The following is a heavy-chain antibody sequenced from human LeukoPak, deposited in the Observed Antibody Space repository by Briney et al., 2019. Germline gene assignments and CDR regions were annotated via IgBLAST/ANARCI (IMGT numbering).Heavy chain of an antibody. V-gene: IGHV4-4*07. D-gene: IGHD6-19*01. Sequence: SETLSLTCTVSGGSISSYYWSWIRQPAGKGLEWIGRIYTSGGTNYNPSLKSRVTMSVDTSKNQFSLKLSSVTAADTAVYYCARDGSSGWYGGAFDIWGQGTMVTVSS. CDR2: IYTSGGT. CDR1: GGSISSYY. CDR3: ARDGSSGWYGGAFDI. J-gene: IGHJ3*02.